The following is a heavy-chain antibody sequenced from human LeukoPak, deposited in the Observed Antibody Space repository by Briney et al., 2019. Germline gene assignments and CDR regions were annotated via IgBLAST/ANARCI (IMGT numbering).Heavy chain of an antibody. CDR3: ARGGDYVPGLFDY. J-gene: IGHJ4*02. Sequence: GGSLRLSCAASGFTFSSYSMNWVRQAPGKGLEWVSYISGSSSTIYYADSVKGRFTISRDNAKNSLYLQMNSLRAEDTAVYYCARGGDYVPGLFDYWGQGTLVTVSS. CDR2: ISGSSSTI. CDR1: GFTFSSYS. D-gene: IGHD4-17*01. V-gene: IGHV3-48*01.